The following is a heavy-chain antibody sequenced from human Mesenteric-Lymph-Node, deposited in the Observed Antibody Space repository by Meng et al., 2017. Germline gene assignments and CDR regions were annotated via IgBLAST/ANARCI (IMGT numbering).Heavy chain of an antibody. Sequence: LHAQESGSGLVTPSQTLSLTCGASGGSITSGGYSWTWIRQPPGKGLEWIGYVYHSDNTCHNPSLKSRVTISVDRSKKQFSLKVTSVTAADTAVYFCARGELLWDYWGQGTLVTVSS. V-gene: IGHV4-30-2*01. CDR3: ARGELLWDY. J-gene: IGHJ4*02. CDR1: GGSITSGGYS. CDR2: VYHSDNT. D-gene: IGHD2-2*01.